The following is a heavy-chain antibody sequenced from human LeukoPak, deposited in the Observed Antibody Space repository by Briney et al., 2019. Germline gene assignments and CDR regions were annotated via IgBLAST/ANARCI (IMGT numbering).Heavy chain of an antibody. CDR2: IYYSGST. CDR1: GGSISSSSYY. J-gene: IGHJ4*02. CDR3: ARQNFYSSGRHIDY. Sequence: SETLSLTCTVSGGSISSSSYYRGWIRQPPGKGLEWIGSIYYSGSTYYNPSLKSRVTISVDTSKNQFSLKLSSVTAADTAVYYCARQNFYSSGRHIDYWGQGTLVTVSS. D-gene: IGHD6-19*01. V-gene: IGHV4-39*01.